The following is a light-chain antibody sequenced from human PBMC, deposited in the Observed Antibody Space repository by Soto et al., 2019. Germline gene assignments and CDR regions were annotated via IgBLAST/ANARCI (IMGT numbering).Light chain of an antibody. CDR3: QLPGT. J-gene: IGKJ1*01. CDR1: QSISSY. Sequence: DIQMTQSPSSLSASVGDRLTITCRASQSISSYLNWYQQKPGKAPKLLIYAASSLQSGVPSRFSGSGSGTDFTLTISSLQPEDFATYYCQLPGTFGQGTKVDIK. V-gene: IGKV1-39*01. CDR2: AAS.